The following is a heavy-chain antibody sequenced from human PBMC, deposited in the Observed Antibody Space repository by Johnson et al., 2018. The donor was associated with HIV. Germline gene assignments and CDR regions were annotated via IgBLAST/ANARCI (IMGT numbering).Heavy chain of an antibody. V-gene: IGHV3-7*02. CDR1: GFTFSSYW. D-gene: IGHD3-22*01. Sequence: VQLVESGGGLVQPGGSLRLSCAASGFTFSSYWMSWVRQAPGKGLEWVANIKQGGSEKYYVDSVKGRFIVSRDNAKNLLYLQMNSLRAEDTAVYYCAKLRDYYDSSGWPNAFDIWGQGTMVTVSS. J-gene: IGHJ3*02. CDR3: AKLRDYYDSSGWPNAFDI. CDR2: IKQGGSEK.